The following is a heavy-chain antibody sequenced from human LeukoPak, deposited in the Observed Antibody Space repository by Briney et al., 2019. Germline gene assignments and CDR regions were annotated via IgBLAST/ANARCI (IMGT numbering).Heavy chain of an antibody. CDR1: GGSISSYY. J-gene: IGHJ4*02. CDR3: ARGADSSGYYSIFYFDY. D-gene: IGHD3-22*01. V-gene: IGHV4-59*01. Sequence: KPSETLSLTCTVSGGSISSYYWNWIRQPPGKGLEWIGYMYYSGSTNYNPSLKSRVTISVDTSKNQFSLKLSSVTAADTAVYYCARGADSSGYYSIFYFDYWGQGTLVTVSS. CDR2: MYYSGST.